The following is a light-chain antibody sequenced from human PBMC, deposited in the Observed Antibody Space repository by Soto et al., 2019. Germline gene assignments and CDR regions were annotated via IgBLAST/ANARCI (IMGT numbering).Light chain of an antibody. CDR3: QQYNNWPPWT. Sequence: PGERVTLSCRASQSVDISLAWYQQKPGQAPRLLIYGGSSRATGIPVRFSGSGSETDFTLTISSLQSEDFAVYYCQQYNNWPPWTFGQGTKVDIK. V-gene: IGKV3D-15*01. J-gene: IGKJ1*01. CDR2: GGS. CDR1: QSVDIS.